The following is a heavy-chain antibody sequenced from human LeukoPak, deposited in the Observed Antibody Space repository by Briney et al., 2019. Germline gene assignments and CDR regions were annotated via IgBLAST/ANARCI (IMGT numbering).Heavy chain of an antibody. Sequence: SVKVSCKASGGTFNNSAISWVRQAPGQGREWLGGIMPLFGTAGYAEKFQGRVTITKDESTRPVYLELTSLTSDDTAVYYCARDVHGDYGSGWFDPWGQGTLVSVSS. J-gene: IGHJ5*02. CDR3: ARDVHGDYGSGWFDP. CDR2: IMPLFGTA. CDR1: GGTFNNSA. V-gene: IGHV1-69*05. D-gene: IGHD4-17*01.